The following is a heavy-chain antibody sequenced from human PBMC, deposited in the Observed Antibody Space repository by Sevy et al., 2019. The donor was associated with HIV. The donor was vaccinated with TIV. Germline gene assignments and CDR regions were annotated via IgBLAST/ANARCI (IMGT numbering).Heavy chain of an antibody. CDR3: ARDPGIAVAGEYYFDY. V-gene: IGHV4-59*13. CDR1: GGSISSYY. Sequence: SETLSLTCTVSGGSISSYYWSWIRQPPGKGLEWIGYIYYSGSTNYNPSLKSRVTISVDTSKYQFSLKLTSVTAADTALYYCARDPGIAVAGEYYFDYWGQGTLVTVSS. D-gene: IGHD6-19*01. J-gene: IGHJ4*02. CDR2: IYYSGST.